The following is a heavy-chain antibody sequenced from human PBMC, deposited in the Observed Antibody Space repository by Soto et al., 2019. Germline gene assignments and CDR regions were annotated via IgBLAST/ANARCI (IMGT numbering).Heavy chain of an antibody. CDR3: ARGSENYYYAMDV. CDR1: GGSISRYY. CDR2: IYYSGST. V-gene: IGHV4-59*01. J-gene: IGHJ6*02. Sequence: SETLSLTCTVPGGSISRYYWSWIRQPPGKGLEWIGHIYYSGSTNYNPSLKSRVTISVDTSKNQFSLKLSSVTAADTAVYYCARGSENYYYAMDVWGQGTTVTVSS.